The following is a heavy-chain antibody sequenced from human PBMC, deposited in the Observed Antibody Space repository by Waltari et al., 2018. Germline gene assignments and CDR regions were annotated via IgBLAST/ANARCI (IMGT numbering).Heavy chain of an antibody. CDR1: GGSISSNY. J-gene: IGHJ4*02. D-gene: IGHD6-19*01. CDR2: IYYSGST. V-gene: IGHV4-59*01. CDR3: ADSSGNY. Sequence: QVQLQESGPGLGKPSETLSLTCTVSGGSISSNYWSWIRQPPGKGLEWIGYIYYSGSTNYNPSLKSRVTISVDTSKNQFSLKLSSVTAADTAVYYCADSSGNYWGQGTLVTVSS.